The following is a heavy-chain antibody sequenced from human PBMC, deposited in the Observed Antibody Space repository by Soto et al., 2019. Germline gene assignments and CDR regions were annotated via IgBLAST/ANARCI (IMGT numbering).Heavy chain of an antibody. J-gene: IGHJ4*02. Sequence: QITLKESGPTLVKPTQTLTLTCTFSGFSLSTRGVAVGWIRQPPGKALEWLALIYWDDDKRDSPSLKSRLTITKDPSKNQDVHTKTNKDPVDTATYYGAHRRGRSTMSVGRKSVYFWGQGTLGHVSS. V-gene: IGHV2-5*02. D-gene: IGHD2-2*01. CDR1: GFSLSTRGVA. CDR3: AHRRGRSTMSVGRKSVYF. CDR2: IYWDDDK.